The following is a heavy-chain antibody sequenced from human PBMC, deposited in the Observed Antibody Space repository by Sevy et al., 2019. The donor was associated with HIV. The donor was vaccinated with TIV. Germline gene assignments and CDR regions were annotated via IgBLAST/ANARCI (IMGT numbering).Heavy chain of an antibody. CDR1: GFNFSDAW. V-gene: IGHV3-15*05. J-gene: IGHJ4*02. Sequence: GGSQRLSCAASGFNFSDAWMSWVRQAPGKGLEWVGRIKSKTDGGTTDYGAPVKGRFTISRDDSKNTLFLQMNSLETEDTAVYYCWRYFNSWGQGTLVTVSS. CDR2: IKSKTDGGTT. CDR3: WRYFNS.